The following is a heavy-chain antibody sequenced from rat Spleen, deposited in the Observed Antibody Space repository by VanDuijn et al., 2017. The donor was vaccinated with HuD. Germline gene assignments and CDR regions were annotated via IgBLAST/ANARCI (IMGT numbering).Heavy chain of an antibody. CDR2: ISFDGTST. CDR1: GFTFSDYY. D-gene: IGHD1-9*01. J-gene: IGHJ2*01. V-gene: IGHV5-29*01. CDR3: ARRHYGYTDYFDY. Sequence: QLVESDGGLVQPGRSLKLSCVASGFTFSDYYMAWVRQAPTKGLEWVATISFDGTSTYYRDSVKGRFTISRDNAKSTLSLQMDSLRSEDTATYYCARRHYGYTDYFDYWGQGVMVTVSS.